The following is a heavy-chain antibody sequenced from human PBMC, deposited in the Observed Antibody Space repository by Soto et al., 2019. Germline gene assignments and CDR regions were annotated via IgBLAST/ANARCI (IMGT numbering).Heavy chain of an antibody. CDR1: GFSFNTYG. V-gene: IGHV3-30*18. Sequence: QVQLLESGGGVVQPGRSLRLSCVASGFSFNTYGMHWVRQAPGKGLEWVAVISYNGDKTFYADSVKGRFTISRDNSQSTLYLQMNSRRPVDTAVYYCAKDRIRGTSYFDYWGQGTLVTFSS. D-gene: IGHD6-6*01. J-gene: IGHJ4*02. CDR3: AKDRIRGTSYFDY. CDR2: ISYNGDKT.